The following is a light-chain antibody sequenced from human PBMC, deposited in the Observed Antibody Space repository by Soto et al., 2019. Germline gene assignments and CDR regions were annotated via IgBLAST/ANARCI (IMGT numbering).Light chain of an antibody. V-gene: IGKV3-20*01. J-gene: IGKJ1*01. CDR1: QSVSNND. CDR2: GAS. Sequence: LTLSPFNLSLSPVQAAPLSLMARQSVSNNDVAWYQQKPGQAPRLLICGASSGATGIPGRCSGSGSGTYFTLTISILEPEYFAVYYWQQYGSSGTFGQGTKVDIK. CDR3: QQYGSSGT.